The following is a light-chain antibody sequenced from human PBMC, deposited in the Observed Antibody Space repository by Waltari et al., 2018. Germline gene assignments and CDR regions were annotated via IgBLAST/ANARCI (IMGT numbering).Light chain of an antibody. CDR3: QQYVSKPLT. CDR2: GAS. J-gene: IGKJ4*01. CDR1: QSVSSTY. V-gene: IGKV3-20*01. Sequence: EMVLTQSPGTLSSSRGGRSTLSCRTSQSVSSTYIASYQQKPGQTPRLLIYGASYSATGSPDRFSGSGSATAFTLTISSLEPEDSAAYYCQQYVSKPLTFGGGTKVEIK.